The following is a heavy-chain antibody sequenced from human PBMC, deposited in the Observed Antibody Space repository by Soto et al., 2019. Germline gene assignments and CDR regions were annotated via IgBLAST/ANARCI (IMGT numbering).Heavy chain of an antibody. CDR2: ISAYNGDT. V-gene: IGHV1-18*01. D-gene: IGHD2-15*01. Sequence: ASVKVSCKASGYTFTNYGISWVRQAPGQGLEWVAWISAYNGDTNYAQKLQGRVTMTTDTSTSTAFMELRSLRSDDTAVYYCARDLGYTSENPSGLWYLGDYWGQGTLVTVSS. CDR1: GYTFTNYG. CDR3: ARDLGYTSENPSGLWYLGDY. J-gene: IGHJ4*02.